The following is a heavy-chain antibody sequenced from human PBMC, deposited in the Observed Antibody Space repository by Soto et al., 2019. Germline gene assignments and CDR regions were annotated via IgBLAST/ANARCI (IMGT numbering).Heavy chain of an antibody. CDR3: ATGRFAAIYGMDV. CDR1: GGSISSSSYY. CDR2: IYYSGST. D-gene: IGHD3-3*01. Sequence: QLQLQESGPGLVKPSETLSLTCTVSGGSISSSSYYWGWIRQPPGKGLEWIGSIYYSGSTYYNPSLKSRVTISVDKSKHQFSLKLSSVTAADTAVYYCATGRFAAIYGMDVWGQGTTVTVSS. J-gene: IGHJ6*02. V-gene: IGHV4-39*01.